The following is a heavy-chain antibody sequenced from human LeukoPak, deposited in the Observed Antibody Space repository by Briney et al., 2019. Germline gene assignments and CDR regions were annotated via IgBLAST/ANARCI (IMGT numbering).Heavy chain of an antibody. D-gene: IGHD2-21*01. Sequence: GRSLRLSCAASGFTFSSYAMHWVRQAPGKGPEWVAVISYDGSNKYYADSVKGRFTISRDNSKNTLYLQMNSLRAEDTAVYYCARTVVVTYYYGMDVWGQGTTVTVSS. J-gene: IGHJ6*02. CDR2: ISYDGSNK. CDR1: GFTFSSYA. V-gene: IGHV3-30-3*01. CDR3: ARTVVVTYYYGMDV.